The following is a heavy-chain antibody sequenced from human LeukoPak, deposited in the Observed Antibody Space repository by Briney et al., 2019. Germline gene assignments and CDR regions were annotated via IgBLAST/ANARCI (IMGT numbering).Heavy chain of an antibody. V-gene: IGHV3-48*01. Sequence: PGGSLRLSCAASGFTFSSYIMNWVRQAPGKGLEWVSYISSGSSTIYYADSVKGRFTISRDNAKNSLYLQMNSLRAEDTAVYYCARGIYNFDYWGQGTLVTVSS. CDR3: ARGIYNFDY. J-gene: IGHJ4*02. D-gene: IGHD5-24*01. CDR2: ISSGSSTI. CDR1: GFTFSSYI.